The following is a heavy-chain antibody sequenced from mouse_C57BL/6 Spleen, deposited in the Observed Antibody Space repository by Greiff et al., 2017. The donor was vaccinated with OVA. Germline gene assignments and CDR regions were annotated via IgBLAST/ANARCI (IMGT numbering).Heavy chain of an antibody. V-gene: IGHV1-7*01. CDR3: ARLTTVVATNRDAMDY. J-gene: IGHJ4*01. D-gene: IGHD1-1*01. CDR2: INPSSGYT. CDR1: GYTFTSYW. Sequence: QVQLKQSGAELAKPGASVKLSCKASGYTFTSYWMHWVKQRPGQGLEWIGYINPSSGYTKYNQKFKDKATLTADKSSSTAYMQLSSLTYEDSAVYYCARLTTVVATNRDAMDYWGQGTSVTVSS.